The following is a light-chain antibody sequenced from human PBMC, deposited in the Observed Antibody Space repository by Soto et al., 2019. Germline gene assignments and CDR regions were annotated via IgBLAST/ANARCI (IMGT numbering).Light chain of an antibody. CDR2: ATS. CDR3: QQYDNWPPP. CDR1: QRVSNN. V-gene: IGKV3-15*01. Sequence: EIVMTQSPATLSVSPGERATLSCRASQRVSNNLAWYQQRPGRSPRLLIYATSTRATGIPARFSGGGSGTEFTLTISSLQSEDFAVYYCQQYDNWPPPFGQGTRLEIK. J-gene: IGKJ5*01.